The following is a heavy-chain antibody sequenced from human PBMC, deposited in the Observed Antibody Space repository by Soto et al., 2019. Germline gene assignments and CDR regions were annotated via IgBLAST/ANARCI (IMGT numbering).Heavy chain of an antibody. CDR3: ARGLHKAGYDFWSGYPGRGPGLPHGFDP. CDR2: INHSGST. Sequence: SETLSLTCAVYGGSFSGYYWSWIRQPPGKGLEWIGEINHSGSTNYNPSLKSRVTISVDTSKNQFSLKLSSVTAADTAVYYCARGLHKAGYDFWSGYPGRGPGLPHGFDPWGQGTLVTVSS. J-gene: IGHJ5*02. CDR1: GGSFSGYY. V-gene: IGHV4-34*01. D-gene: IGHD3-3*01.